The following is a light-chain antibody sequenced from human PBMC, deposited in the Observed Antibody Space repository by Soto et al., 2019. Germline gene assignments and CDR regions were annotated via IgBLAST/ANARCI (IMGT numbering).Light chain of an antibody. CDR3: CSYAGTYTYV. CDR1: SSNVGRYKY. Sequence: QSALTQPRSVSGSPGQSVTISCTGTSSNVGRYKYVSWYQHHPGKAPKLMIYDVTMRPSGVPDRFSGSKSGNTASLTISGLQAEDEADYYCCSYAGTYTYVFGTGNKLTVL. J-gene: IGLJ1*01. V-gene: IGLV2-11*01. CDR2: DVT.